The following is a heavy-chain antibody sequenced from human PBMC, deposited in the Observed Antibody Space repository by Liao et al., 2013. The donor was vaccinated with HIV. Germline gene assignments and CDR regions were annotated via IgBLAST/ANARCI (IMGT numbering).Heavy chain of an antibody. CDR3: ARAPWFGESPRWFDY. V-gene: IGHV4-34*01. CDR1: GGSFSYYY. CDR2: INFRGTA. Sequence: VQLQQWGTGLLKPSETLSLTCGLSGGSFSYYYWNWIRQSPGKGLEWIGEINFRGTANYNPSLKSRVTISIDTSKNQFSLKMPSLTFADAAVYYCARAPWFGESPRWFDYWGQGTLVTVSS. D-gene: IGHD3-10*01. J-gene: IGHJ4*02.